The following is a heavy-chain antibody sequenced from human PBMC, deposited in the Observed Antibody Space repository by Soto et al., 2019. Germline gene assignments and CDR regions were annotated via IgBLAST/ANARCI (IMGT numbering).Heavy chain of an antibody. CDR2: IRNDGSNK. CDR3: ARVGMYYYGSWSLGRYYYYGMDV. V-gene: IGHV3-33*01. J-gene: IGHJ6*02. D-gene: IGHD3-10*01. CDR1: GFTFSSYG. Sequence: PAESLTLSCAASGFTFSSYGMHWVSQAPDKGLGWEAVIRNDGSNKYYADSVTGRFTISRDNSKNTLYLQMNSLGAEDTAVYYCARVGMYYYGSWSLGRYYYYGMDVWGQGTLVTVSS.